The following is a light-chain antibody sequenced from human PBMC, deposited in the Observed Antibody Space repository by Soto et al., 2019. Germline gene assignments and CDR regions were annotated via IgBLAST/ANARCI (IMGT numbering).Light chain of an antibody. CDR3: QQYNNAPRT. CDR1: QSISSW. Sequence: DIQMPQSPSTLSASVGDRVTITCRASQSISSWLAWYQQKPGKAPKLLIYDASSWESVVPSRLSGSGSGTEFTLTISRLQSDDFATYYCQQYNNAPRTFGQG. V-gene: IGKV1-5*01. J-gene: IGKJ1*01. CDR2: DAS.